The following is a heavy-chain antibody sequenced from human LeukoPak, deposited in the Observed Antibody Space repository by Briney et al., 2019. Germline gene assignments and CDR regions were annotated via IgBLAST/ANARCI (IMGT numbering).Heavy chain of an antibody. D-gene: IGHD2-21*01. CDR3: ARVGEHIVGEV. CDR1: RGTFSSYA. J-gene: IGHJ4*02. CDR2: IIPIFGTA. V-gene: IGHV1-69*13. Sequence: GASVKVSCKASRGTFSSYAISWVRQAPGKGLEWMGGIIPIFGTANYAQKFQGRVTITADESTSTAYMELSSLRSEDTAVYYCARVGEHIVGEVWGQGTLVTVSS.